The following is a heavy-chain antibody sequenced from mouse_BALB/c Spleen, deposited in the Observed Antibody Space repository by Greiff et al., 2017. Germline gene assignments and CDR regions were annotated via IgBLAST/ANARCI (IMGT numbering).Heavy chain of an antibody. CDR1: GYAFSSYW. CDR3: ARWRDYDGAMDY. V-gene: IGHV1-80*01. D-gene: IGHD2-4*01. J-gene: IGHJ4*01. CDR2: IYPGDGDT. Sequence: QVQLQQSGAELVRPGSSVKISCKASGYAFSSYWMNWVKQRPGQGLEWIGQIYPGDGDTNYNGKFKGKATLTADKSSSTAYMQLSSLTSEDSAVYFCARWRDYDGAMDYWGQGTSVTVSS.